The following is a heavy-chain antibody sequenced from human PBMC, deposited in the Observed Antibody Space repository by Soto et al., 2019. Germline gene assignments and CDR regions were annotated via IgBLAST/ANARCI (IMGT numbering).Heavy chain of an antibody. D-gene: IGHD6-19*01. CDR3: ARDRYSSGWYELDY. V-gene: IGHV3-33*01. CDR1: GFTFSSYG. CDR2: IWYDGSNK. J-gene: IGHJ4*02. Sequence: QVQLVESGGGVVQPGRSLRLSCAASGFTFSSYGMHWVRQAPGKGLEWVAVIWYDGSNKYYADSVKGRFTISRDNSKNTLYLQMNCLRAEDTAVYYCARDRYSSGWYELDYWGQGALVTVSS.